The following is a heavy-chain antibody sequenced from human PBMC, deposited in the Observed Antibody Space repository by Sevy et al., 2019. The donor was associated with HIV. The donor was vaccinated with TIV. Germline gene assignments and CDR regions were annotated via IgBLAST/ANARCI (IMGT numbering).Heavy chain of an antibody. V-gene: IGHV1-2*06. CDR1: GYMFIAYF. Sequence: ASVKVSCKASGYMFIAYFIHWVRQAPGQGLEWMGRINPNSGDTNSAQKFQGRVTMTRDTSINTVYMELSRLRSDDTAVYSCARVVYYDSTADYFDYWGQGTLVTVSS. CDR3: ARVVYYDSTADYFDY. J-gene: IGHJ4*02. CDR2: INPNSGDT. D-gene: IGHD3-22*01.